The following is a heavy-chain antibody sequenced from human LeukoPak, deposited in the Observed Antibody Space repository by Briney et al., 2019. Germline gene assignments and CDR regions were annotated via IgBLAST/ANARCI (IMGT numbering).Heavy chain of an antibody. CDR2: INPNGGDT. D-gene: IGHD2-2*01. CDR1: GYTFTDCY. V-gene: IGHV1-2*02. CDR3: ARANFLYCSSSTCLFDY. Sequence: APVKVSCKASGYTFTDCYMHWVRQAPGQGFEWMGWINPNGGDTNYAQKFQGRVTMTRDTSISTAHMEVSRLRSDDTAVYYCARANFLYCSSSTCLFDYWGQGTLVTVSS. J-gene: IGHJ4*02.